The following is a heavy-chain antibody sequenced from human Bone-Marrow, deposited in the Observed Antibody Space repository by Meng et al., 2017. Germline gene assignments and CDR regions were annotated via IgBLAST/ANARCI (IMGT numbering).Heavy chain of an antibody. CDR1: GGSISSGGYY. J-gene: IGHJ2*01. CDR2: IYYSGST. V-gene: IGHV4-31*01. CDR3: ARTPTLRFLEWLPNLSDWYFDL. D-gene: IGHD3-3*01. Sequence: SETLSLTCTVSGGSISSGGYYWSWIRQHPGKGLEWIGYIYYSGSTYYNPSLKSLVTISVDTSKNQFFLKLSSVTAADTAVYYCARTPTLRFLEWLPNLSDWYFDLWGRGTLVTVSS.